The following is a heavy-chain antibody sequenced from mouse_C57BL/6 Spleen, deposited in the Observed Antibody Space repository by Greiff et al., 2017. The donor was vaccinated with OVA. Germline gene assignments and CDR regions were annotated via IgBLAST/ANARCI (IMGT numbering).Heavy chain of an antibody. CDR1: GYSITSGYY. CDR3: AREWLLPWYFDV. Sequence: DVQLQESGPGLVKPSQSLSLTCSVTGYSITSGYYWNWIRQFPGNKLEWMGYISYDGSNNYNPSLKNRISITRDTSKNQFFLKLNSVTTEDTATYYCAREWLLPWYFDVWGTGTTVTVSS. D-gene: IGHD2-3*01. V-gene: IGHV3-6*01. CDR2: ISYDGSN. J-gene: IGHJ1*03.